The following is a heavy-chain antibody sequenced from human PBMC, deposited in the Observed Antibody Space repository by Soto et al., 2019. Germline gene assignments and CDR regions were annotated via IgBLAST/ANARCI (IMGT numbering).Heavy chain of an antibody. J-gene: IGHJ6*02. CDR2: IIPIFGTP. Sequence: SVKVSCKASGGSFSTYAISCVRQAHGQGLEWMGGIIPIFGTPNYAQKFQGRVTITADRSTSTAYLELNSLRSEDTAVYYCAAPRTDGYKVPDPSTYYYYGLDVWGQGTTVTVSS. CDR3: AAPRTDGYKVPDPSTYYYYGLDV. V-gene: IGHV1-69*06. CDR1: GGSFSTYA. D-gene: IGHD5-12*01.